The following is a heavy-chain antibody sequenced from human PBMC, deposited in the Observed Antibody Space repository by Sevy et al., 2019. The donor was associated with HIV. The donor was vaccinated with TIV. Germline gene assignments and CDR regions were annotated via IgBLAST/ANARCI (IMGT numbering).Heavy chain of an antibody. D-gene: IGHD2-2*01. V-gene: IGHV3-30-3*01. J-gene: IGHJ4*02. CDR1: GFTFSSFA. CDR3: AILGVDCVSTNCYGMRSLSFDF. CDR2: ISYDGSSK. Sequence: GESLKISCAASGFTFSSFAMHWVRQAPGKGLEWVAVISYDGSSKYYPDSVKGRFTISRDNAKNTLYLQMNRLRPGDTAVYFCAILGVDCVSTNCYGMRSLSFDFWGQGTLVTVSS.